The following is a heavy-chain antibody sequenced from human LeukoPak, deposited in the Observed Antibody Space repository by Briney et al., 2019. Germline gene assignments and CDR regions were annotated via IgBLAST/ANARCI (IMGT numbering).Heavy chain of an antibody. V-gene: IGHV3-11*04. Sequence: GGSLRLSCAASGFTFSDYYMNWIRQAPGKGLEWISFITSSGVTIYYADSVKGRFTISRDTTKDSLYLQMNSLRAEDTAVYYCARERTPKYYYGSGSFDRYFDHWGQGTLVTVSS. CDR3: ARERTPKYYYGSGSFDRYFDH. J-gene: IGHJ4*02. CDR1: GFTFSDYY. D-gene: IGHD3-10*01. CDR2: ITSSGVTI.